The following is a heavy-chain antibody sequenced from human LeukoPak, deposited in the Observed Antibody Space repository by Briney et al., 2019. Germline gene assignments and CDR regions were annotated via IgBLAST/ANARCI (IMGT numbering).Heavy chain of an antibody. CDR3: ARGPRITSHFDWLWVDY. CDR1: GFTVSSNY. D-gene: IGHD3-9*01. V-gene: IGHV3-53*01. CDR2: IYSGGST. J-gene: IGHJ4*02. Sequence: PGGSLRLSCAASGFTVSSNYMSWVRQAPGKGLEWVSVIYSGGSTYYADSVKGRFTISRDNSKNTLYLQMNSLRAEDTAVYYCARGPRITSHFDWLWVDYWGQGTLVTVFS.